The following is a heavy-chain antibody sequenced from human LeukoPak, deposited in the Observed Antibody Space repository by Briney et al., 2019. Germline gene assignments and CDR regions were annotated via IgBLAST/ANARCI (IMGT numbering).Heavy chain of an antibody. Sequence: PGGSLRLSCAASGFTFSSDSMNWVRQAPGKGLEWVSSISSSSSYIYYADSVKGRFTISRDNSKNTLYLQMNSLRAEDTAVYYCGKDRTYDSSGVWFDPWGQGTLVTVSS. CDR1: GFTFSSDS. D-gene: IGHD3-22*01. CDR2: ISSSSSYI. V-gene: IGHV3-21*04. J-gene: IGHJ5*02. CDR3: GKDRTYDSSGVWFDP.